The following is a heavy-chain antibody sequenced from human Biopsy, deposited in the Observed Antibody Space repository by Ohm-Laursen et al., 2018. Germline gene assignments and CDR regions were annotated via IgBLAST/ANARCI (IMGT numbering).Heavy chain of an antibody. D-gene: IGHD5-18*01. Sequence: TQTLTLTRCFSGPSLDSNGVPVGWIRQPPGKALEWLSLIYWDDDKRYSPSLKSRLTITKDTSKNQVVLTLTNVDPVDTATYYCAHRHQRRYREWGQGTLVTVSS. CDR2: IYWDDDK. V-gene: IGHV2-5*02. CDR3: AHRHQRRYRE. J-gene: IGHJ4*02. CDR1: GPSLDSNGVP.